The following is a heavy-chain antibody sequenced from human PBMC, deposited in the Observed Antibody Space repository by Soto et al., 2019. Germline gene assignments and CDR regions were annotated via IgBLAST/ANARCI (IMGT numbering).Heavy chain of an antibody. V-gene: IGHV3-30-3*01. Sequence: GGSLRLSCEASGFNFRSYAMHWVRQAPGKGLEWVAVLSYDGADKYYADSVKGRFTVSRDNSKNTLSLQMNNLIAADTAVYYCAKSPGGVATMDPIEYWGQGTRVTVSS. CDR1: GFNFRSYA. D-gene: IGHD5-12*01. J-gene: IGHJ4*02. CDR3: AKSPGGVATMDPIEY. CDR2: LSYDGADK.